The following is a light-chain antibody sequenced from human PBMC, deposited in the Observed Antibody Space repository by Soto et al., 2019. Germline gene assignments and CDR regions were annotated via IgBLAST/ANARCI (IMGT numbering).Light chain of an antibody. Sequence: IQMTQSPSTLSGSVGDRVTITCRASQTISSWLAWYQQKPGKAPKLLIDKACSLKSGVPSRFSGSGSGTEFTRTISSLQPDDFATYYCQHYNSYSEAFGQGTKVDIK. V-gene: IGKV1-5*03. J-gene: IGKJ1*01. CDR1: QTISSW. CDR2: KAC. CDR3: QHYNSYSEA.